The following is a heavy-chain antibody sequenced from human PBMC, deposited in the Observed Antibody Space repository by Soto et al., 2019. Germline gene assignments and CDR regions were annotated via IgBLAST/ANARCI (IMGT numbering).Heavy chain of an antibody. Sequence: PGESLKISCKGSGYSFTSYWIGWERQMPGKGLEWMGIIYPGDSDTRYSPSFQGQVTISADKSISTAYLQWSSLKASDTAMYYCARHLAAGNYYYYGMDVWGQGXTVTVYS. V-gene: IGHV5-51*01. CDR1: GYSFTSYW. D-gene: IGHD6-13*01. CDR2: IYPGDSDT. CDR3: ARHLAAGNYYYYGMDV. J-gene: IGHJ6*02.